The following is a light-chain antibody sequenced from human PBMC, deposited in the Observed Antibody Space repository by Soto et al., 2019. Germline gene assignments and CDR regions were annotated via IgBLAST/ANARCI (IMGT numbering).Light chain of an antibody. CDR2: GAS. CDR1: QSVSTNY. CDR3: QQYGSSPWT. V-gene: IGKV3-20*01. J-gene: IGKJ1*01. Sequence: EIVLTQSPGTLSLSPGERATLSCRASQSVSTNYLAWYQQQPGQAPRLLIYGASSRDTGTPDRFSGSGSGTDFTLTISRLEPEDFAVYYCQQYGSSPWTFGQGTKVEIK.